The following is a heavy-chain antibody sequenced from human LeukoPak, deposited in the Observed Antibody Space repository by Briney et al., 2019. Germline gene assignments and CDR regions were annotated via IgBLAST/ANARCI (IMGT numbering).Heavy chain of an antibody. D-gene: IGHD5-18*01. Sequence: SQTLSLTCAISGDSVSSNSAAWNWIRQSPSRGLEWLGRTYYRSKWYNDYAVSVKSRITINPDTSKNQFSLQLNSVTPEDTAVYYCARGHGYSYGYFDFFDYWGQGTLVAVSS. J-gene: IGHJ4*02. CDR3: ARGHGYSYGYFDFFDY. CDR1: GDSVSSNSAA. V-gene: IGHV6-1*01. CDR2: TYYRSKWYN.